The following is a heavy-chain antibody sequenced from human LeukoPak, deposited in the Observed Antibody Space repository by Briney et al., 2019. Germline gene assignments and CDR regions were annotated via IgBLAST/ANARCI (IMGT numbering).Heavy chain of an antibody. Sequence: SETLSLTCTVSGGSVSSGSYYWSWIQQPPGKGLEWIGYIYYSGSTNYNPSLKSRVTISVDTSKNQFSLKLSSVTAADTAVYYCAREGPSYYDSSGYYPFDYWGQGTLVTVSS. CDR1: GGSVSSGSYY. D-gene: IGHD3-22*01. CDR2: IYYSGST. CDR3: AREGPSYYDSSGYYPFDY. V-gene: IGHV4-61*01. J-gene: IGHJ4*02.